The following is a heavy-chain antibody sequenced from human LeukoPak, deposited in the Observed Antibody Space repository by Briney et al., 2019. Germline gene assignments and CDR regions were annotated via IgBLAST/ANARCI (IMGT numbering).Heavy chain of an antibody. CDR1: GGSISSYY. V-gene: IGHV4-4*07. Sequence: KPSETLSLTCTVSGGSISSYYWSWVRQPAGKGVEWIGRIKTSGSTSYNPSLKSRVTMSLDTSKKQFSLKLSSVTAADTAVYYCARGPXXXSXXXGAFDMWGQGTMV. CDR3: ARGPXXXSXXXGAFDM. J-gene: IGHJ3*02. CDR2: IKTSGST.